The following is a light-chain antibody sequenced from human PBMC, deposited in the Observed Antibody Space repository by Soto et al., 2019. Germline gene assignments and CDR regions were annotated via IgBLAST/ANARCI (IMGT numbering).Light chain of an antibody. Sequence: QSALTQPPSVSGSPGQSVTISCTGTSSDVGSYNRVSWYQQPPGTAPKLMIYEVSNRPSGVPDRFSGSKSGNTASLPISGLQDEDEADYYCSSYTSSSNVVFGGGTKLTVL. V-gene: IGLV2-18*02. J-gene: IGLJ2*01. CDR3: SSYTSSSNVV. CDR1: SSDVGSYNR. CDR2: EVS.